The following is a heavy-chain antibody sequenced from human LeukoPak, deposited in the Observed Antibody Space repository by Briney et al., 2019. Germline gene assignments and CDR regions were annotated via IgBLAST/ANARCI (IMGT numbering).Heavy chain of an antibody. J-gene: IGHJ6*03. D-gene: IGHD1-1*01. CDR3: ARDSVEDDGHGYYYYYYMDV. Sequence: GGSLRLSCAASGFSVSDNYMSWVRQAPGKGLEWVSIIYSDGTTYYADSVKGRFTISRDNSKNSLYLQMNSLRAEDTAVYYCARDSVEDDGHGYYYYYYMDVWGKGTTVTISS. V-gene: IGHV3-66*01. CDR1: GFSVSDNY. CDR2: IYSDGTT.